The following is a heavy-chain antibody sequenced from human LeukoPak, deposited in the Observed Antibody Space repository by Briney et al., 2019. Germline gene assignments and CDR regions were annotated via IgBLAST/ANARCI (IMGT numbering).Heavy chain of an antibody. CDR3: AKGTFWSGLLISY. Sequence: PGGSLRLSCAASGFTFSSYAMSWLRQAPGKGLEWVSAISGSGGSTYYAGSVKGRFTISRDNSKNTLYLQMNSLRAEDTAVYYCAKGTFWSGLLISYWGQGTLVTVSS. CDR2: ISGSGGST. D-gene: IGHD3-3*01. CDR1: GFTFSSYA. V-gene: IGHV3-23*01. J-gene: IGHJ4*02.